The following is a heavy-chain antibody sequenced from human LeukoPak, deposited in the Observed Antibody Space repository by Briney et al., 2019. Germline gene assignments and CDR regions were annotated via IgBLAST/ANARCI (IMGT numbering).Heavy chain of an antibody. J-gene: IGHJ4*02. CDR3: ARSRGGYSSGWVDY. V-gene: IGHV4-34*01. CDR2: INHSGST. Sequence: SETLSLTCAVYGGSFSGYYWSWIRQPPGKGLEWIGEINHSGSTNYNPSLKSRVTISVDTSKNQFSLKLSSVTAEDTAVYYCARSRGGYSSGWVDYWGQGTLVTVSS. D-gene: IGHD6-19*01. CDR1: GGSFSGYY.